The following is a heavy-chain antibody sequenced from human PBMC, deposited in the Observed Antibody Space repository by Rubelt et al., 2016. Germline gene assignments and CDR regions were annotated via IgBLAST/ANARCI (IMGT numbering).Heavy chain of an antibody. Sequence: GPGLVKPSETLSLTCTVSGGSISSYYWSWIRQPPGKGLEWIGYIYYSGSTNYNPSLKSRVTISVDTSKNQFSLKLSSVTAADTAVYYCARRGSRGAYATWGPGTLVTVSS. CDR2: IYYSGST. J-gene: IGHJ5*02. CDR3: ARRGSRGAYAT. CDR1: GGSISSYY. V-gene: IGHV4-59*08. D-gene: IGHD3-10*01.